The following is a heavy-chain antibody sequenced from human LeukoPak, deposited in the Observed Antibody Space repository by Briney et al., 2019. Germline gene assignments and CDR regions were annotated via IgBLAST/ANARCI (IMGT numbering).Heavy chain of an antibody. D-gene: IGHD5-18*01. Sequence: SSETLSLTCTVSGGAISSYYWSWIRQPPGKGLEWIGYIYYSGSTNYNPSLKSRVTISVDTSKNQFSLKLSSVTAADTAVYYCATEFVDTAMGASYSYYYYGMDVWGQGTTVTVSS. V-gene: IGHV4-59*01. J-gene: IGHJ6*02. CDR1: GGAISSYY. CDR2: IYYSGST. CDR3: ATEFVDTAMGASYSYYYYGMDV.